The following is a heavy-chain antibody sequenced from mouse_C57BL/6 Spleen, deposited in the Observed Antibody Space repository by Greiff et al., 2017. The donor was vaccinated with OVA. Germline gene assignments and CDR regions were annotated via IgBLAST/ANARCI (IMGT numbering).Heavy chain of an antibody. Sequence: QVQLQQPGAELVKPGASVKLSCKASGYTFTSYWMHWVKQRPGQGLEWIGMIHPNSGSTNYNEKFKSKATLTVDKSSSTAYMQLSSLTSEDSAVYYCAIEVDYYGSKDAMDYWGQGTSVTVSS. J-gene: IGHJ4*01. V-gene: IGHV1-64*01. CDR3: AIEVDYYGSKDAMDY. CDR2: IHPNSGST. D-gene: IGHD1-1*01. CDR1: GYTFTSYW.